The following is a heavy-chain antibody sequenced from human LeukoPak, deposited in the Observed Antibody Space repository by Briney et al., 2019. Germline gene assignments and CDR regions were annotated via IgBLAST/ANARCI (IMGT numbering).Heavy chain of an antibody. D-gene: IGHD3-22*01. CDR3: ARDLSSSSGFYYGMDV. Sequence: ASVKVSCKASGYTFTSYAMHWVRQAPGQRLEWMGWINAGNGNTKYSQKFQGRVTITRDTSASTAYMELRSLRSNDTAVYYCARDLSSSSGFYYGMDVWGQGTTVTVSS. V-gene: IGHV1-3*01. J-gene: IGHJ6*02. CDR1: GYTFTSYA. CDR2: INAGNGNT.